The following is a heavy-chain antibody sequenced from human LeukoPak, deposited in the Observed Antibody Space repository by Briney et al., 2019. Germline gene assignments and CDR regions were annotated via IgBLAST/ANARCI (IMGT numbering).Heavy chain of an antibody. V-gene: IGHV3-7*01. J-gene: IGHJ4*02. CDR2: IKQGGSEK. Sequence: GGSLRLSCAASGFTFSSYWMSWVRQAPGKGLEWVANIKQGGSEKYYVDSVKGRFTISRDNAKNSLYLQMNSLRAEDTAVYYCARDQDGSSWYGVPYYFDYWGQGTLVTVSS. CDR3: ARDQDGSSWYGVPYYFDY. D-gene: IGHD6-13*01. CDR1: GFTFSSYW.